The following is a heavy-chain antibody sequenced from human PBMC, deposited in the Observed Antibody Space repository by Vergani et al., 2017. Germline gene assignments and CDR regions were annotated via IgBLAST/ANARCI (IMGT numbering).Heavy chain of an antibody. D-gene: IGHD3-16*01. V-gene: IGHV5-51*01. J-gene: IGHJ4*02. CDR1: GYSFTSYW. Sequence: EVQLVQSGAEVKKPGESLKISCKGSGYSFTSYWIGWVRQMPGKGLEWMGIIYPGDSDTRYSPSFQGQVTISADKSISTAYLQWSSLKASDTAMYYCATVMATFGDPGDYFDYWGQGTLVTVSS. CDR3: ATVMATFGDPGDYFDY. CDR2: IYPGDSDT.